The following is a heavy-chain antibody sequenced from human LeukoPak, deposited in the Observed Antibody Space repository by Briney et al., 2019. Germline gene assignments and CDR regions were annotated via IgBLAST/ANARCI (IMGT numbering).Heavy chain of an antibody. CDR3: ANQVIAAAGTFDY. CDR1: GFTFSSYA. V-gene: IGHV3-23*01. Sequence: GGSLRLSCAASGFTFSSYAMSWVRQAPGKGLEWVSAISGSGGSTYYADSVKGRFTISRDNSKNTLYRQMNSLRAEDTAVYYCANQVIAAAGTFDYWGQGTLVTVSS. CDR2: ISGSGGST. D-gene: IGHD6-13*01. J-gene: IGHJ4*02.